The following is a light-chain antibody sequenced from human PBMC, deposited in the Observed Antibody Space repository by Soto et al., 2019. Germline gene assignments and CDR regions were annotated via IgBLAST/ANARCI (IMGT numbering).Light chain of an antibody. CDR3: QQYGHSPRT. CDR1: QSVADNY. CDR2: AAS. V-gene: IGKV3-20*01. J-gene: IGKJ1*01. Sequence: EIVLTQSPGTLSLSPGERATLSCRASQSVADNYLAWYQQKPGQAPRLLIYAASRRATGIPDTFSGSGSGTDFTLTITRLEPEDFALYYCQQYGHSPRTFGQGTRVVIK.